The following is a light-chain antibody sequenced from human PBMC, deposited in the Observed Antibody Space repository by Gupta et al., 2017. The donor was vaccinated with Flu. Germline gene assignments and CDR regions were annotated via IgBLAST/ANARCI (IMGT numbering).Light chain of an antibody. Sequence: SYEMTQPSSVSVSPGQTARITCSGDTLSNKYIYWYQQKPGQAPVMVIYKDSERPSGIPERFSGSTSGTTATLTIGGVQTEDEAAYYCQSADGSGTYVFGSGTKVTAL. CDR1: TLSNKY. V-gene: IGLV3-25*02. J-gene: IGLJ1*01. CDR2: KDS. CDR3: QSADGSGTYV.